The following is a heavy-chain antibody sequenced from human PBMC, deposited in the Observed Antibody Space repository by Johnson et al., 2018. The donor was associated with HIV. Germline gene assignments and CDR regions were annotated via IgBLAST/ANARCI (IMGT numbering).Heavy chain of an antibody. V-gene: IGHV3-30-3*01. J-gene: IGHJ3*02. CDR1: GFTFSSAA. D-gene: IGHD2-15*01. CDR3: ARDKRYCSGGSCHLGAFDI. CDR2: ISNTGSNK. Sequence: QVQLVESGGGVVQPGRSLRLSCAASGFTFSSAAMHWVRQAPGKGLEWVAIISNTGSNKYYADSVKGRFTISRDNSKNTLYLQMNSLRAEDTAVYWCARDKRYCSGGSCHLGAFDIWGQGTMVTVSS.